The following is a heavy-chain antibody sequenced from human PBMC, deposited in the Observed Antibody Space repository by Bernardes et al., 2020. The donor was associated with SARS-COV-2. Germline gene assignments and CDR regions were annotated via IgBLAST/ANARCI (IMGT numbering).Heavy chain of an antibody. CDR2: IYSAGGT. V-gene: IGHV3-66*02. Sequence: GGSPRLSCAASGFTVSRNDMSWVRQAPGKGLEWVSVIYSAGGTYYADSVRGRFTLSRDNSKNTLNLQMDSLRTEDTAVYYCARAPTEYCSGDGCYSHVDYFYYGMDVWGQGTTVTVSS. CDR3: ARAPTEYCSGDGCYSHVDYFYYGMDV. J-gene: IGHJ6*02. CDR1: GFTVSRND. D-gene: IGHD2-15*01.